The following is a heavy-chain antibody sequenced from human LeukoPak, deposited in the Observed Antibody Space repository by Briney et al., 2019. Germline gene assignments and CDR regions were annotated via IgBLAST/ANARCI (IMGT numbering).Heavy chain of an antibody. Sequence: GGSLRLSCAASGFIFDDYAMHWVRQDPGKGLEWVSGISWNSGSIGYADSVKGRFTISRDNAKNSLYLQMNSLRAEDTALYYCAKDTSRYSSGWLPFDYWGQGTLVTVSS. CDR2: ISWNSGSI. D-gene: IGHD6-19*01. CDR3: AKDTSRYSSGWLPFDY. V-gene: IGHV3-9*01. J-gene: IGHJ4*02. CDR1: GFIFDDYA.